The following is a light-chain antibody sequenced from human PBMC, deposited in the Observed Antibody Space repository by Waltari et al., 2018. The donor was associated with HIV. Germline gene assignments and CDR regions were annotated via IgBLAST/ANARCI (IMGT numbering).Light chain of an antibody. CDR3: SSYAGNHNHV. CDR2: EVS. V-gene: IGLV2-8*01. J-gene: IGLJ1*01. CDR1: SSDVGGYNT. Sequence: QSALIQPPSASASHGQSVTITCTGTSSDVGGYNTATWYKQHPGNATKLMIYEVSKWPSGVPDRFSGSKSGNTASLTVSGLQAEDEAEYYCSSYAGNHNHVFGSGTKLTVL.